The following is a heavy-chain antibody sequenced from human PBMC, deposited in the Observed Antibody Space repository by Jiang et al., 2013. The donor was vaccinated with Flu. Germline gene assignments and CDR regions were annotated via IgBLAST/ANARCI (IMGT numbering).Heavy chain of an antibody. V-gene: IGHV5-51*01. J-gene: IGHJ3*02. D-gene: IGHD6-19*01. CDR3: ARQLEIAVAYLDAFDI. Sequence: IIYPGDSDTRYSPSFQGQVTISADKSISTAYLQWSSLKASDTAMYYCARQLEIAVAYLDAFDIWGQGTMVTVSS. CDR2: IYPGDSDT.